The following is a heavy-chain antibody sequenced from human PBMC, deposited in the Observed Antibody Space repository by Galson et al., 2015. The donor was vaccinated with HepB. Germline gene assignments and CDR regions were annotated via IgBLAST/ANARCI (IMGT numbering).Heavy chain of an antibody. CDR2: INPNSGGT. V-gene: IGHV1-2*06. D-gene: IGHD3-22*01. J-gene: IGHJ1*01. CDR3: ARDVRYYDEYFQH. CDR1: GYTFTGYY. Sequence: SVKVSCKASGYTFTGYYMHWVRQAPGQGLEWMGRINPNSGGTNYAQKFQGRVTMTRDTSISTAYMELSRLRSDDTAVYYCARDVRYYDEYFQHWGQGTLVTVSS.